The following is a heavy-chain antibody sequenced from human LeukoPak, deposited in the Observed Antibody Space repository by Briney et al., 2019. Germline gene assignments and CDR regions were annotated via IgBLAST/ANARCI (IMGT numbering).Heavy chain of an antibody. V-gene: IGHV3-23*01. CDR2: ICSSGSCT. CDR3: ANNQGWYQGGLHFDY. J-gene: IGHJ4*02. Sequence: GGSLRLSCAGSGFTFSYSAMSWVRQAPGKGLEWVSTICSSGSCTYYADSVKGRFTISRDNSKNTLFLQMNSLRAEDTAVYYCANNQGWYQGGLHFDYWGQGALVTVSS. CDR1: GFTFSYSA. D-gene: IGHD2-15*01.